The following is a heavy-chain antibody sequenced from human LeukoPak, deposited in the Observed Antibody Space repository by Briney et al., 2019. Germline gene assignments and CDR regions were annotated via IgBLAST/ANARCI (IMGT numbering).Heavy chain of an antibody. D-gene: IGHD3-10*02. Sequence: GGSLRLSCAASGFTFSSYEMNWVRQAPGKGLAWVSYISSSGSTIYYADSVKGRFTISRDNAKNSLDLQMNSLRAEDTAVYYCAELGITMIGGVWGKGTTVTISS. CDR3: AELGITMIGGV. V-gene: IGHV3-48*03. CDR1: GFTFSSYE. CDR2: ISSSGSTI. J-gene: IGHJ6*04.